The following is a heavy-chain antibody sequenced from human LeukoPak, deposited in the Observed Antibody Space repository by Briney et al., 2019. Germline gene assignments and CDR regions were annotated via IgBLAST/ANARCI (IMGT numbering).Heavy chain of an antibody. J-gene: IGHJ3*02. CDR1: GGSISSYY. V-gene: IGHV4-59*01. D-gene: IGHD1-7*01. Sequence: SETQSLTCTVSGGSISSYYWSWIRQPPGKGLEWIGYIYYSGSTNYNPSLKSRVTISVDTSKNQFSLKLSSVTAADTAVYYCARADWNYGGAFDIWGQGTMVTVSS. CDR2: IYYSGST. CDR3: ARADWNYGGAFDI.